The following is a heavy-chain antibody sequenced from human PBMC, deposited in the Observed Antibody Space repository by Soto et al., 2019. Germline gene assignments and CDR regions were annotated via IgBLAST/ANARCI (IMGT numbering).Heavy chain of an antibody. CDR3: ARPGPNYEHFSDS. CDR2: ISDSGITT. CDR1: GFTFSDHY. D-gene: IGHD4-4*01. V-gene: IGHV3-11*01. J-gene: IGHJ4*02. Sequence: QVQLMQSGGGLVRPGGSLRLSCAASGFTFSDHYMGWIRQAPGKGLERVSYISDSGITTYYADSVKGRFTISRDNAKKSLFLQMNSLSAEDTAVYYCARPGPNYEHFSDSWGQGTLVTVSS.